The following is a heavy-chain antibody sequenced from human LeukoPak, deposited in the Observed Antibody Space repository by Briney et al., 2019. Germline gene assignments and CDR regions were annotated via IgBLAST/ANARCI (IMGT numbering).Heavy chain of an antibody. J-gene: IGHJ4*02. CDR2: INPDSGGT. D-gene: IGHD6-19*01. CDR1: GYTFTGYY. V-gene: IGHV1-2*02. Sequence: ASVKVSCKASGYTFTGYYMHWVRQAPGQGLEWMGWINPDSGGTNYAQKFQGRVTMTRDTSISTAYMEVSRLRSDDTAVYYCAREGSGWYGNFDYWGQGTLVTVS. CDR3: AREGSGWYGNFDY.